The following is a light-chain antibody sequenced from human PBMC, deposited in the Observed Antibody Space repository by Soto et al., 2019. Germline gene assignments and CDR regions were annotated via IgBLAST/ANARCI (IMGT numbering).Light chain of an antibody. CDR3: QKYDSAPWT. J-gene: IGKJ1*01. Sequence: IQMTQSPSSLSAYVGDRVIITCRASQGIGNSLAWYQQKAGRVPKLLMHSASTLLSGVPSRFSGSGSGTDFTLTISSLQPEDVATYYCQKYDSAPWTFGQGNKVEIK. V-gene: IGKV1-27*01. CDR1: QGIGNS. CDR2: SAS.